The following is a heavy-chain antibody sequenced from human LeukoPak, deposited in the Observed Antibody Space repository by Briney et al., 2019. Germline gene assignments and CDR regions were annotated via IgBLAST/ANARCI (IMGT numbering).Heavy chain of an antibody. J-gene: IGHJ4*02. V-gene: IGHV3-23*01. CDR3: ASSVVVVTAFFDY. Sequence: GGSLRLSCAASGFTFSSYAMSWVRPAPGKGLEWVSAISGSGGSTYYADSVKGRFTSSRDNSKNTLYLQMNSLRAEDTAVYYCASSVVVVTAFFDYWGQGTLVTVSS. CDR2: ISGSGGST. D-gene: IGHD2-21*02. CDR1: GFTFSSYA.